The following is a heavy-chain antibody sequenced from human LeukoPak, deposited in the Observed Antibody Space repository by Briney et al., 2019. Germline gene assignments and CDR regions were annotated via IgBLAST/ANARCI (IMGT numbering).Heavy chain of an antibody. CDR3: AILGGELLGTAFDY. V-gene: IGHV1-18*01. J-gene: IGHJ4*02. CDR1: GYTFTSYG. D-gene: IGHD2-15*01. CDR2: ISAYNGNT. Sequence: ASVKVSCKASGYTFTSYGISWVRQAPGQGLEWMGWISAYNGNTNYAQELQGRVTMATDTSTSTAYMELRSLRSDDTAVYYCAILGGELLGTAFDYWGQGTLVTVSS.